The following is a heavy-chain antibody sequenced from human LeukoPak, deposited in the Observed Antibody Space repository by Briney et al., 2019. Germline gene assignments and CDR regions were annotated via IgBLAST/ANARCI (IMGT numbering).Heavy chain of an antibody. Sequence: GRSLRLSCAASGFTFSSYAMHWVRQAPGKGLEWVAVISYDGSNKYYADSVKGRFTISRDNSKNTLYLQMNSLRAEDTALYYCARELGEALHYFDYWGRGSLVTVSS. CDR2: ISYDGSNK. V-gene: IGHV3-30*14. D-gene: IGHD2-21*01. J-gene: IGHJ4*02. CDR1: GFTFSSYA. CDR3: ARELGEALHYFDY.